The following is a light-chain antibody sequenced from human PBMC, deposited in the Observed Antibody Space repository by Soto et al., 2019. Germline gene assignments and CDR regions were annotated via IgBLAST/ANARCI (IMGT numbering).Light chain of an antibody. Sequence: DIQITQSPPSLSASLVDIVTITCQASQNINNYLNRYQQKPGRAPKLLIYDASNLEAGVPSRFRGSGSGTDFTFTISRLQTEDIATYYCQQYENLPTFGQGTRLEIK. V-gene: IGKV1-33*01. CDR2: DAS. CDR3: QQYENLPT. J-gene: IGKJ5*01. CDR1: QNINNY.